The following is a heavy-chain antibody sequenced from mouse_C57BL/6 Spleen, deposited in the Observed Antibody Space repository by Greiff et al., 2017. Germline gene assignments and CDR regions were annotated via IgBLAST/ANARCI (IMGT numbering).Heavy chain of an antibody. CDR2: ISSGGSYT. CDR1: GFTFSSYG. D-gene: IGHD1-1*02. CDR3: ARHGEGSFFDY. Sequence: EVHLVESGGDLVKPGGSLKLSCAASGFTFSSYGMSWVRQTPDKRLEWVATISSGGSYTYYPDSVKGRFTISRDNAKNTLYLQMSSLKSEDTAMYYCARHGEGSFFDYWGKGTTLTVSS. J-gene: IGHJ2*01. V-gene: IGHV5-6*01.